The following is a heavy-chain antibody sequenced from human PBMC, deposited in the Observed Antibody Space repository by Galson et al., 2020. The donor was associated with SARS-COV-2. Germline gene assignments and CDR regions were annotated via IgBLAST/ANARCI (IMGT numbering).Heavy chain of an antibody. CDR2: IVVGTGNT. J-gene: IGHJ4*02. V-gene: IGHV1-58*01. D-gene: IGHD4-17*01. CDR1: GFTFSSSA. Sequence: SVKVSCKASGFTFSSSAVQWVRQARGQRLEWIGCIVVGTGNTNYAQNFQESVTITRDMSTNTAYMELSSLRFDDTAVYYCAALWAGMTTGGGYWGQGTLVTFSS. CDR3: AALWAGMTTGGGY.